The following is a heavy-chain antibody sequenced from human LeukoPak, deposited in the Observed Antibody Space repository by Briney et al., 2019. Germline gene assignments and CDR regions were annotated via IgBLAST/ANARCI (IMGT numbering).Heavy chain of an antibody. CDR1: GGSFSGYY. Sequence: SETLSLTCAVYGGSFSGYYWSWIRQPPGKGLEWIGEINHSGSTNYNPSLKSRVTMSVDTSKNQFSLKLSSVTAADTAVYYCARDWYDSSVYSAPFDYWGQGTLVTVSS. J-gene: IGHJ4*02. D-gene: IGHD3-22*01. CDR2: INHSGST. CDR3: ARDWYDSSVYSAPFDY. V-gene: IGHV4-34*01.